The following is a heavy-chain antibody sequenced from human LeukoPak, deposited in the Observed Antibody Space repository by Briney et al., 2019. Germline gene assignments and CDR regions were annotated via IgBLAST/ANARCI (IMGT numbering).Heavy chain of an antibody. J-gene: IGHJ4*02. V-gene: IGHV2-5*02. CDR1: GFSLSPSGVG. D-gene: IGHD6-19*01. CDR2: NYWDDDK. Sequence: ESGPTLVKPTLTLELTCTFSGFSLSPSGVGVGWIRQPQGKAVERLELNYWDDDKRYSPSLKNRLTISKDTSKNQVVLTMTNMDPVDTATYDCAHKPVYSSGWYLFDYWGQGTLVTVSS. CDR3: AHKPVYSSGWYLFDY.